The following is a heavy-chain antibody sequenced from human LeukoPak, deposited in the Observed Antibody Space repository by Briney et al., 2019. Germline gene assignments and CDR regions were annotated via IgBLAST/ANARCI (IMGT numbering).Heavy chain of an antibody. Sequence: ASQTLSLTCTVSGGSISSGSYYWGWIRQPAGKGLEWIGRIYTNGSTNSNSSLTSRVTISVDTSKNQFSLTLSSVTAADTAVYYCARLSGVRGVSKTGGYYYYYYMDVWGKGTTVTISS. V-gene: IGHV4-61*02. J-gene: IGHJ6*03. CDR2: IYTNGST. CDR1: GGSISSGSYY. D-gene: IGHD3-10*01. CDR3: ARLSGVRGVSKTGGYYYYYYMDV.